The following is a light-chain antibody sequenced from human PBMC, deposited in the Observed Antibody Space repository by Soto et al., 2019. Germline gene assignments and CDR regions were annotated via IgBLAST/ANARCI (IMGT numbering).Light chain of an antibody. CDR1: QSVSSNF. Sequence: EIVLTQSPGTLSLSPGERATLSCRTSQSVSSNFLAWYQHKPGQAPRLLIRATSTMAPGIPDRFIGSGTGTEFTLTIARLEPEDFAVYYCQRFDFPPLYTFGQGTKLEIK. CDR2: ATS. J-gene: IGKJ2*01. V-gene: IGKV3-20*01. CDR3: QRFDFPPLYT.